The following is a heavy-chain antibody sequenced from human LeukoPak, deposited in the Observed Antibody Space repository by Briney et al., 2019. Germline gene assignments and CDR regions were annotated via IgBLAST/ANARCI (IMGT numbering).Heavy chain of an antibody. CDR3: ARGGGYYDSSGYLDY. D-gene: IGHD3-22*01. V-gene: IGHV1-69*13. J-gene: IGHJ4*02. Sequence: SVKVSCKASGGTFSSYATSWVRQAPGQGLEWMGGIIPIFGTANYAQKFQGRVTITADESTSTAYMELSSLRSEDTAVYYCARGGGYYDSSGYLDYWGQGTLVTVSS. CDR1: GGTFSSYA. CDR2: IIPIFGTA.